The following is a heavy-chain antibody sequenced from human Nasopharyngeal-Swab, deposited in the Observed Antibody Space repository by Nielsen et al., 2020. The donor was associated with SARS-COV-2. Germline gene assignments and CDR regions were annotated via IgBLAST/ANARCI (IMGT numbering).Heavy chain of an antibody. CDR1: GFTFSSYA. CDR3: ASGSPINVVPAARHPRQFDY. CDR2: ISYDGSNK. D-gene: IGHD2-2*01. J-gene: IGHJ4*02. Sequence: GASLKISCAASGFTFSSYAMHWVRQAPGKELEWVAVISYDGSNKYYADSVKGRFTISRDNSKNTLYLQMNSLRAEDTAVYYCASGSPINVVPAARHPRQFDYWGQGTLVTVSS. V-gene: IGHV3-30-3*01.